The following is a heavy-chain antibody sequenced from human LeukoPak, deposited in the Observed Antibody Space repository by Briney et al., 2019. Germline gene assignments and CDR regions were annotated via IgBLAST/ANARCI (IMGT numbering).Heavy chain of an antibody. CDR1: GGSISSYY. D-gene: IGHD3-22*01. V-gene: IGHV4-59*08. J-gene: IGHJ4*02. Sequence: SETLSLTCTVSGGSISSYYWDWLRQPPGKGLEWIGYIHNSGMTSYNPSLKSRVTIAVDASRKQFSLTLNSVTAADTAVYYCGGHTYSYDSSGPLGWGQGTRVTVSS. CDR2: IHNSGMT. CDR3: GGHTYSYDSSGPLG.